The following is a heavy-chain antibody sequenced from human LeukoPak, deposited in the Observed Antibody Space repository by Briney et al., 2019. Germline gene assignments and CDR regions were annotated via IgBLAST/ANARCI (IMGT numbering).Heavy chain of an antibody. J-gene: IGHJ5*02. CDR1: GFTFSDHY. CDR2: SRNRAKSYTT. Sequence: QPGGSLRLSCAVSGFTFSDHYMDWVRQAPGKGLEWVGRSRNRAKSYTTDYAASVKGRFTISRDDSKSTLYLQMNSLETEDTAVYYCSIDATGDRWGQGRLVSVSS. V-gene: IGHV3-72*01. CDR3: SIDATGDR.